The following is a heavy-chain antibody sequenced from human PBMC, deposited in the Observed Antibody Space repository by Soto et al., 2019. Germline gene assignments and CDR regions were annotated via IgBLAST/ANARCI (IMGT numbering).Heavy chain of an antibody. CDR1: GFSLNTSGVG. Sequence: QITLKESGRPLVKPTQTLTLTCTFSGFSLNTSGVGVGWISQPPGKALEWLSLIYWDDEKRYSPSLKSRLTITQDTSKNQVILTMTDMDPVDTATYFCARRPAYGDFPFDFWGQGTLVNVSP. J-gene: IGHJ4*02. D-gene: IGHD4-17*01. CDR2: IYWDDEK. V-gene: IGHV2-5*02. CDR3: ARRPAYGDFPFDF.